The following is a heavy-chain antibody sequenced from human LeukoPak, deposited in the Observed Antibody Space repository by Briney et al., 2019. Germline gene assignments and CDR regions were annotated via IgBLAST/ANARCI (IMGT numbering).Heavy chain of an antibody. D-gene: IGHD2-15*01. J-gene: IGHJ3*02. CDR2: IDHSGTT. Sequence: SETLSLTCAVSGYSIISGYYWGWIRQPPGKGLEWIGSIDHSGTTYYNPSLKSRVTISVDTSKNQFPLKLTSVTAADTAVFYCARRSYCSGGDCYSIDAFDIWGQGTMVTVSS. CDR1: GYSIISGYY. V-gene: IGHV4-38-2*01. CDR3: ARRSYCSGGDCYSIDAFDI.